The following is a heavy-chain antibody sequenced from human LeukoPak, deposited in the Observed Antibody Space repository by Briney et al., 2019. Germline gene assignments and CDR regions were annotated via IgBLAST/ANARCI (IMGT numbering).Heavy chain of an antibody. J-gene: IGHJ6*03. D-gene: IGHD5-18*01. Sequence: GGSLRLSCAASGFTFSSYEMNWVRQAPGKGLEWVSYISSSGNTIFYADSVKGRFTISRDDANNSLYLHMNSLRAEDTAVYYCAKGDTAMVTIQYYYYYMDVWGKGTTVTISS. V-gene: IGHV3-48*03. CDR1: GFTFSSYE. CDR3: AKGDTAMVTIQYYYYYMDV. CDR2: ISSSGNTI.